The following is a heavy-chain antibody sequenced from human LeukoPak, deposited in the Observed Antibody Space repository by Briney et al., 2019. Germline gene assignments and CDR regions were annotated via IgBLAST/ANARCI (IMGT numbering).Heavy chain of an antibody. Sequence: PGGSLRLSCVASGFTFSTYGMHWVRQAPGKGLEWVAVIWSDGSNKYYADSVKGRFTISRDNSKNTLYLQMNSLRAEDTAVYYCARTSSSSWYVPWGQGTLVTVSS. V-gene: IGHV3-33*01. J-gene: IGHJ5*02. CDR1: GFTFSTYG. D-gene: IGHD6-13*01. CDR2: IWSDGSNK. CDR3: ARTSSSSWYVP.